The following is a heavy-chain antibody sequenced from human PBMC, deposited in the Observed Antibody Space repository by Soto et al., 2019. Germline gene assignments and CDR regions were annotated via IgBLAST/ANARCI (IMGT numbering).Heavy chain of an antibody. J-gene: IGHJ6*02. D-gene: IGHD3-10*01. Sequence: QVQLVQSGAEVKKPGSSVKVSCKALGGTFSSYAISWVRQAPGQGLEWMGGIIPIFGTANYAQKFEGRVTITEDESTSTAYMELNSLRHEDKAVYYGSREQLRDYYYYGMDVCGQGNTVNATS. CDR1: GGTFSSYA. CDR2: IIPIFGTA. V-gene: IGHV1-69*01. CDR3: SREQLRDYYYYGMDV.